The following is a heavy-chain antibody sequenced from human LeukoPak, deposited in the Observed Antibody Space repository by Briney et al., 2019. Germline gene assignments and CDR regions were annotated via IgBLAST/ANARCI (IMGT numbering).Heavy chain of an antibody. CDR1: GFTFGDYA. Sequence: PGGSLRLSCPASGFTFGDYAMSWVRQAPGKGLEWLGFIRSKAFGGTTEYAASVKGRFTISRDDSKSIAYLQMNSLKTEDTAVYYCTRAPYNNYVNLDYWGQGTLVTVSS. V-gene: IGHV3-49*04. CDR2: IRSKAFGGTT. J-gene: IGHJ4*02. D-gene: IGHD4-11*01. CDR3: TRAPYNNYVNLDY.